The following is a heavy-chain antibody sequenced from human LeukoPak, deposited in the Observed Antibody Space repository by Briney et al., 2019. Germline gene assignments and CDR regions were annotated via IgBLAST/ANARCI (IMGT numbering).Heavy chain of an antibody. Sequence: GGSLRLSCAASGFTFSSYAMSWVRQAPGKGLEWVSAISGSGGSTYYADSVKGRFTISRDNSKNTLYLQMNSLRAEDTAVYYCAKDRDRTTVASAFDYWGQGTLVTVSS. CDR1: GFTFSSYA. CDR3: AKDRDRTTVASAFDY. V-gene: IGHV3-23*01. J-gene: IGHJ4*02. D-gene: IGHD4-23*01. CDR2: ISGSGGST.